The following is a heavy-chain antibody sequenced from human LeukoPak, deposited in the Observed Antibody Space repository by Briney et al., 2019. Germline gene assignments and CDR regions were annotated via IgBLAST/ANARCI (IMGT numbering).Heavy chain of an antibody. CDR1: GGSISSYY. V-gene: IGHV4-4*07. J-gene: IGHJ3*02. D-gene: IGHD3-22*01. CDR2: IYTSGST. Sequence: PSETLSLTCTVSGGSISSYYWSWIRQPAGKGLEWIGRIYTSGSTNYNPSLKSRVTMSVDTSKNQFSLKLSSVTAADTAVYYCAREYNYYDSSGWDAFEIWGQGTMVTVSS. CDR3: AREYNYYDSSGWDAFEI.